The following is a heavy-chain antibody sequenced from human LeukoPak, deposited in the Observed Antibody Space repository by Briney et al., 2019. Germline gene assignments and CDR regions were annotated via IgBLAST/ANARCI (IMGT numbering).Heavy chain of an antibody. V-gene: IGHV3-13*04. D-gene: IGHD6-19*01. CDR2: IGTSGDT. J-gene: IGHJ4*02. CDR1: GFTFSGYD. CDR3: SRVGSSGWPNYFDS. Sequence: PGGSLRLSCAASGFTFSGYDMHWVRQATGKGLEWVSVIGTSGDTYYAGSVKGRFTISRENAKNSLYLQMNSLTAGDTAVYFCSRVGSSGWPNYFDSWGQGTLVTVSS.